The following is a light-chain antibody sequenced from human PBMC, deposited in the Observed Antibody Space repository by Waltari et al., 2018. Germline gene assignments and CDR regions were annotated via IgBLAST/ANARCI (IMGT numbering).Light chain of an antibody. CDR2: DAT. CDR1: QDVTNR. J-gene: IGKJ2*01. CDR3: QQYNDWPRT. Sequence: ETVMTQSPATLSVSPGERVTRSCRASQDVTNRLAWFQQKPGQVPRLLMFDATTRATDFPGRFSGSGSGTEFTLTISSLQSEDFAVYYCQQYNDWPRTFGQGTKLEI. V-gene: IGKV3-15*01.